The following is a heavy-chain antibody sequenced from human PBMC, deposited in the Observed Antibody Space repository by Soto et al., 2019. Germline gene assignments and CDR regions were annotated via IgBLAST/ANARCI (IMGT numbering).Heavy chain of an antibody. CDR3: ARHSRCSGGRCYLRRAFDI. CDR2: IYYSGST. J-gene: IGHJ3*02. Sequence: PSETLSLTCTVSGGSISSSSYYWGWIRQPPGKGLEWIGSIYYSGSTYYNPSLKSRVTISVDTSKNQFSLKLSSVTAADTAVYYCARHSRCSGGRCYLRRAFDIWGQGTMVTVSS. CDR1: GGSISSSSYY. D-gene: IGHD2-15*01. V-gene: IGHV4-39*01.